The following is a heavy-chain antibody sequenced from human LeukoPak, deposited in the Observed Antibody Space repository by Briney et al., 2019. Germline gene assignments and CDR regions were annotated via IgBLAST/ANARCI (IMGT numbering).Heavy chain of an antibody. CDR2: IKSNTDDI. CDR3: ARVMYSENYPLSDA. V-gene: IGHV3-21*01. CDR1: GFTFSIDS. Sequence: GGSLRLSCAASGFTFSIDSMSWVRQAPGKGLEWVSSIKSNTDDIYYDYSVKGKFSISRDNAKNSLYLQMNSLRAEDTAVYCCARVMYSENYPLSDAWGERTLVTVPS. D-gene: IGHD1-26*01. J-gene: IGHJ5*02.